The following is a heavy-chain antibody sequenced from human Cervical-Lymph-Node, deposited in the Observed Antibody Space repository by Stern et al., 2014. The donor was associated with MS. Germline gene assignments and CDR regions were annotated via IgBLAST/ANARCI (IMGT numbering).Heavy chain of an antibody. V-gene: IGHV2-70*04. CDR3: ARIRSTVTTYSRDDAFDI. CDR1: GLSLSTSGTR. Sequence: QVTLKESGPALVKPTQTLTLTCTFSGLSLSTSGTRVSWIRQPPGKALEWLARIGWDDDKFYSTSLKTRLTISKDTSKNQVVLTMTNMDPVDTATYYCARIRSTVTTYSRDDAFDIWGQGTMVTVSS. CDR2: IGWDDDK. J-gene: IGHJ3*02. D-gene: IGHD4-17*01.